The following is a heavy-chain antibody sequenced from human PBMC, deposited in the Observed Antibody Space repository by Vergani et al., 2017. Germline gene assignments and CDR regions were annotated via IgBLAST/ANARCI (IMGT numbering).Heavy chain of an antibody. CDR3: AKDRSRWQLAFDY. D-gene: IGHD6-13*01. J-gene: IGHJ4*02. Sequence: EVQLVESGGGLVQPGRSLRLSCAASGFTFDDYAMHWVRQAPGKGLEWVSGISWNSGSIGYADSVKGRFTISRDNAKNSLYLQMNSLRAEDTALYYCAKDRSRWQLAFDYWGQGTLVTVSS. V-gene: IGHV3-9*01. CDR2: ISWNSGSI. CDR1: GFTFDDYA.